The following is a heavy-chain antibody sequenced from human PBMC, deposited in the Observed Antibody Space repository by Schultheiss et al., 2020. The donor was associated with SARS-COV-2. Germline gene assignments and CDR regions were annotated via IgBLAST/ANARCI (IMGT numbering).Heavy chain of an antibody. CDR2: IYTSGST. Sequence: SETLSLTCTVSGGSISSYYWSWIRQPAGKGLEWIGRIYTSGSTNYNPSLKSRVTMSVDTSKNQFSLKLSSVTAADTAVYYCARRQYSSSSAYYFDYWGQGTLVTVSS. V-gene: IGHV4-4*07. J-gene: IGHJ4*02. CDR1: GGSISSYY. CDR3: ARRQYSSSSAYYFDY. D-gene: IGHD6-6*01.